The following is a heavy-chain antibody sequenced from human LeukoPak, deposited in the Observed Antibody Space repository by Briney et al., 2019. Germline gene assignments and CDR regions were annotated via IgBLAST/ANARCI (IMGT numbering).Heavy chain of an antibody. CDR3: ARCIAAAGIYYYYGTDV. CDR1: GYTFTSYD. Sequence: ASVKVSCKASGYTFTSYDINWVRQATGQGLEWMGWMNPNSGNTGYAQKFQGRVTMTRNTSISTAYMELSSLRSEDTAVYYCARCIAAAGIYYYYGTDVWGQGTTVTVSS. V-gene: IGHV1-8*01. J-gene: IGHJ6*02. D-gene: IGHD6-13*01. CDR2: MNPNSGNT.